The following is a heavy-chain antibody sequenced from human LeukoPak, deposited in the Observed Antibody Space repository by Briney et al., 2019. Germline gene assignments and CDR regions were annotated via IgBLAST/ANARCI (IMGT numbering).Heavy chain of an antibody. D-gene: IGHD1-26*01. Sequence: GGSLRLSCAASGFTFSNYVMGWVRQAPGKGLEWVAVISYDGSNKYYADSVKGRFTISRDNSKNTLYLQMNSLRAEDTAVYYCARPQSMIVRATHFDYWGQGTLVTVSS. CDR2: ISYDGSNK. V-gene: IGHV3-30-3*01. CDR1: GFTFSNYV. J-gene: IGHJ4*02. CDR3: ARPQSMIVRATHFDY.